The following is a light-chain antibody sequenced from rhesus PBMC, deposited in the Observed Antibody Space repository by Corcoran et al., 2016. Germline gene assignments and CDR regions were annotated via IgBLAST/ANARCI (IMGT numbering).Light chain of an antibody. CDR3: QHSYGTPLT. CDR2: KAS. CDR1: ENVNNY. J-gene: IGKJ4*01. V-gene: IGKV1-74*01. Sequence: DIQMTQSPSSLSASVGDRVTITCRASENVNNYLHWYQQKPGKAPKLLIYKASTLQSGVPSRFSGSGSGKDFTLTISSLQPEEFATYYCQHSYGTPLTFGGGTKVELK.